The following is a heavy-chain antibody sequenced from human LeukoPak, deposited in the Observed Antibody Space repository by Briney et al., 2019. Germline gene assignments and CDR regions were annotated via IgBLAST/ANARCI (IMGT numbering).Heavy chain of an antibody. CDR1: ASTFSSYA. CDR2: ISYDGSNK. CDR3: ARRQDKYYYGSGPSFGFDP. J-gene: IGHJ5*02. Sequence: GRSLRLSCAASASTFSSYAMHCVRQAPGKGLEWVTIISYDGSNKYYADSVKGRFTISRDNSKNTLYLQMNSLRAEDTAVYYCARRQDKYYYGSGPSFGFDPWGQGTLVTVSS. V-gene: IGHV3-30-3*01. D-gene: IGHD3-10*01.